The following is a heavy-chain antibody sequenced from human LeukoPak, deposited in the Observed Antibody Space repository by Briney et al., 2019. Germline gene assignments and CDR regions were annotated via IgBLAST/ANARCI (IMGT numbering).Heavy chain of an antibody. V-gene: IGHV3-30*02. J-gene: IGHJ6*03. CDR2: IRYDGSNK. CDR1: GFTFSSYG. D-gene: IGHD6-13*01. Sequence: GGSLRLSCAASGFTFSSYGMHWVRQAPGKGLEWVAFIRYDGSNKYYADSVKGQFTISRDNSKNTLYLQMNSLRAEDTAVYYCAPRGYSSSLNYYYYYMDVWGKGTTVTASS. CDR3: APRGYSSSLNYYYYYMDV.